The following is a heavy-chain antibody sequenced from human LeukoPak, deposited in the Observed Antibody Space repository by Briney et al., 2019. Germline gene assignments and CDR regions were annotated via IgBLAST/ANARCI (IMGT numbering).Heavy chain of an antibody. Sequence: PGESLRLSCAASGFTFSSQSMSWVRQAPGKGLEWVSYISASSGTIYYADSVKGRFTIARDNAKNSLYLQMNSLRDEDTAVYYCARDYTFDYWGQGTLVTVSS. V-gene: IGHV3-48*02. CDR2: ISASSGTI. CDR3: ARDYTFDY. D-gene: IGHD2-2*02. CDR1: GFTFSSQS. J-gene: IGHJ4*02.